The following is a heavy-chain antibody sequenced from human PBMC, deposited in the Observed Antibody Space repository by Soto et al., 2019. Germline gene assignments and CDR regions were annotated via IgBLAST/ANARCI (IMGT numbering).Heavy chain of an antibody. Sequence: TLSLTCTVSGGSISSYYWSWIRQPPGKGLEWIGYIYYSGSTNYNPSLKSRVTISVDTSKNQFSLKLSSVTAADTAVYYCARESCSGGSCYDGWGQGTLVTVSS. CDR3: ARESCSGGSCYDG. D-gene: IGHD2-15*01. J-gene: IGHJ4*02. CDR2: IYYSGST. V-gene: IGHV4-59*01. CDR1: GGSISSYY.